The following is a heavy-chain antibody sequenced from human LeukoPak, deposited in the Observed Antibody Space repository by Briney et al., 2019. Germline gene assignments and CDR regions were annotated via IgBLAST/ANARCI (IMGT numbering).Heavy chain of an antibody. Sequence: ASVKVSCKASGYTFTSYGVSWVRQAPGQGLEWMGWISAYNGNTNYAQKLQGRVTMTTDTSTSTAYMELRSLRSDDTAVYYCARAVRPFDSSGYYTDYYYYMDVWGKGTTVTVSS. D-gene: IGHD3-22*01. CDR1: GYTFTSYG. J-gene: IGHJ6*03. V-gene: IGHV1-18*01. CDR2: ISAYNGNT. CDR3: ARAVRPFDSSGYYTDYYYYMDV.